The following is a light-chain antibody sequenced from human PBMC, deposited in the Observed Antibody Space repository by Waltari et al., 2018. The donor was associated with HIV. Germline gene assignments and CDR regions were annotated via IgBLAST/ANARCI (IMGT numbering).Light chain of an antibody. J-gene: IGLJ3*02. CDR2: EVS. CDR3: SSFTDSSNWV. Sequence: QSALTQPASVSGSPGQSVTISCTGTSSDIGAYNYVSWYQQHPGKAPKFMIYEVSNRPSGVSNRFYGSKSGNTASLTISGLQAEDEADYYCSSFTDSSNWVFGGGTKLTVL. CDR1: SSDIGAYNY. V-gene: IGLV2-14*03.